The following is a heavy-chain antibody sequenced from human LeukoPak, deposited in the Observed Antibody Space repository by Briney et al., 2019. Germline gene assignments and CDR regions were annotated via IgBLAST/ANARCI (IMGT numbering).Heavy chain of an antibody. CDR3: ARDTYYDILTGFDP. D-gene: IGHD3-9*01. V-gene: IGHV1-2*02. CDR1: GYTFTGYY. J-gene: IGHJ5*02. Sequence: ASVKVSCKASGYTFTGYYMHWVRQAPGQGLEWMGWINPNSGGTNYAQKFQGRVTMTRDTSISTAYMERSRLRSDDTAVYYCARDTYYDILTGFDPWGQGTLVTVSS. CDR2: INPNSGGT.